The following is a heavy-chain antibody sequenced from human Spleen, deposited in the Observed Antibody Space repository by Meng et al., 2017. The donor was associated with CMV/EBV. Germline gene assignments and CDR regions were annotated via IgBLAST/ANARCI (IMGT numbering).Heavy chain of an antibody. Sequence: PACAASGLTFSSYYIDGVRQAPGKGLVWVSHIRIDGTSTNYADSVEGRFIVSRDNAKNTVSLQMNSLTVEDTAVYYCGATNSPSAYWGQGILVTVSS. CDR3: GATNSPSAY. CDR1: GLTFSSYY. V-gene: IGHV3-74*01. J-gene: IGHJ4*02. CDR2: IRIDGTST. D-gene: IGHD5-12*01.